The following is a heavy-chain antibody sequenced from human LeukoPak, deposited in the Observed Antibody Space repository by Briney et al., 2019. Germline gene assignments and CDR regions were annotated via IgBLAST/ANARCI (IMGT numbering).Heavy chain of an antibody. CDR3: ARDLSEEKWQVEGYYYYYMDV. J-gene: IGHJ6*03. Sequence: ASVKVSCKASGYTFTSYYMHWVRQAPGQGLEWMGIINPSGGSTSYAQKFQGRVTMTRDTSTSTVYMELSSLRSEDTAVYYCARDLSEEKWQVEGYYYYYMDVWGKGTTVTVSS. V-gene: IGHV1-46*03. CDR1: GYTFTSYY. D-gene: IGHD6-19*01. CDR2: INPSGGST.